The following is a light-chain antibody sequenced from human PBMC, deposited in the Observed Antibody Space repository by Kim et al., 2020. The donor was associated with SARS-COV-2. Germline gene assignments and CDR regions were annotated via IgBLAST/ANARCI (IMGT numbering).Light chain of an antibody. Sequence: GQRSTISCSGSSSNIGSNYVYWYQQLPGTAPKLLIYRNNQRPSGVPDRFSGSKSGTSASLAISGLRSEDEADYYCAAWDDSLSGWVFGGGTQLTVL. J-gene: IGLJ3*02. V-gene: IGLV1-47*01. CDR3: AAWDDSLSGWV. CDR1: SSNIGSNY. CDR2: RNN.